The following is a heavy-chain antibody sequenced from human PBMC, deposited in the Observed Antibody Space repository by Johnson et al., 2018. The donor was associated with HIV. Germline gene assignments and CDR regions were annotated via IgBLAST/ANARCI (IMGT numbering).Heavy chain of an antibody. D-gene: IGHD3-9*01. CDR2: ISGTAGDT. CDR3: ARTLRYFDWLDSYGAFDI. V-gene: IGHV3-23*04. Sequence: DVQLVESGGGLVQPGGSLRLSCAASGFTFSSYAMSWVRQAPGTGLEWVSAISGTAGDTYSPDSVKGRFTLSRYNSKNTLYLQMNSLRAEDTAVYYCARTLRYFDWLDSYGAFDIWGQGTMVTVSS. CDR1: GFTFSSYA. J-gene: IGHJ3*02.